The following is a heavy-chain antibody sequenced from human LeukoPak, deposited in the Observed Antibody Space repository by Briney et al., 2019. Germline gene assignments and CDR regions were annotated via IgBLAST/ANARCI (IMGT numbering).Heavy chain of an antibody. V-gene: IGHV3-30*02. J-gene: IGHJ5*02. D-gene: IGHD1-14*01. CDR3: AKDTTPPKAGFDP. Sequence: GGSLRLSCAASGFTFSSYCMHWVRQAPGKGLEWVAIIRYDGSNKYYADSVKGRFTISRDNSKNTLYLQMNSLRAEDTAVYYCAKDTTPPKAGFDPWGQGTLVTVSS. CDR2: IRYDGSNK. CDR1: GFTFSSYC.